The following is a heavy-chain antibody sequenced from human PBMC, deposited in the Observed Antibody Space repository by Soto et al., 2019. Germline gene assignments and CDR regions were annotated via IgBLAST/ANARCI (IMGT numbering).Heavy chain of an antibody. Sequence: LRLSCAASGFTFSSYAMHWVRQAPGKGLEWVAVISYDGSNKYYADSVKGRFTISRDNSKNTLYLQMNSLRAEDTAVYYCARGQYSSSWYYYGMDVWGQGTTVTVSS. CDR3: ARGQYSSSWYYYGMDV. V-gene: IGHV3-30-3*01. CDR1: GFTFSSYA. D-gene: IGHD6-13*01. J-gene: IGHJ6*02. CDR2: ISYDGSNK.